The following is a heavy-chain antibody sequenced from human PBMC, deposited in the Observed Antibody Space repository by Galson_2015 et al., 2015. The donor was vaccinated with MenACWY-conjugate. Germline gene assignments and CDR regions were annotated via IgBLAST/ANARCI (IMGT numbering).Heavy chain of an antibody. CDR1: GFTLGTYC. Sequence: SLRLSCAASGFTLGTYCMSWVRQAPGKGLEWVSNIKQGGSDKYYVDSVKGRFTISRDKAKSSLYLQMNSLRAEDTAVYYCATLAANVTEHYFDYWGQGTLVTVSS. CDR3: ATLAANVTEHYFDY. CDR2: IKQGGSDK. V-gene: IGHV3-7*01. D-gene: IGHD6-25*01. J-gene: IGHJ4*02.